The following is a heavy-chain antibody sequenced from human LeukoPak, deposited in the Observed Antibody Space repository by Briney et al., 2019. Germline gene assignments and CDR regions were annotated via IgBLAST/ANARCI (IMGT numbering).Heavy chain of an antibody. J-gene: IGHJ3*02. Sequence: GGSLRLSCAASRFTFSSYAMSWVRQAPGKGLEWVSAISGGGDSTYYADSVKGRFTISRDNSKNTLYLQMNSLRAEDTAVYYCARALLDFDWLLPATFDIWGQGTLVTVSS. CDR3: ARALLDFDWLLPATFDI. D-gene: IGHD3-9*01. CDR1: RFTFSSYA. CDR2: ISGGGDST. V-gene: IGHV3-23*01.